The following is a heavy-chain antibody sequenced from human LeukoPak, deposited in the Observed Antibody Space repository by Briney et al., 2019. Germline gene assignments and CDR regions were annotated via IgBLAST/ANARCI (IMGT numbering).Heavy chain of an antibody. V-gene: IGHV1-2*02. CDR3: ARDSGLWATNYYYYGMDV. Sequence: ASVKISCKASGYTFTGYYMHWVRQAPGQGLEWMGWINPNSGGTNYAQKFQGRVTMTRDTSISTAYMELSRLRSDDTAVYYCARDSGLWATNYYYYGMDVWGQGTTVTVSS. CDR1: GYTFTGYY. J-gene: IGHJ6*02. CDR2: INPNSGGT. D-gene: IGHD4/OR15-4a*01.